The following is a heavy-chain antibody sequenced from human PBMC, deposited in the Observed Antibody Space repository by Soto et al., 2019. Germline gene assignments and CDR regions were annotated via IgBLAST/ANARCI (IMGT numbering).Heavy chain of an antibody. CDR3: ASLFCSGGSCHTAA. Sequence: QVQLQESGPGLVKPSGTLSLTCAVSGGSISSSNWWSWVRQPPGKGLEWIGEIYHSGSTNYNPSLKCRVTISVDKSKNQFSLKLSSVTAADTAVYYCASLFCSGGSCHTAAWGQGTLVTVSS. D-gene: IGHD2-15*01. CDR2: IYHSGST. V-gene: IGHV4-4*02. CDR1: GGSISSSNW. J-gene: IGHJ4*02.